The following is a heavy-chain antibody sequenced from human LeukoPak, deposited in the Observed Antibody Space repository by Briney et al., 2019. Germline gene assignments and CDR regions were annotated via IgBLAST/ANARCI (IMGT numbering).Heavy chain of an antibody. Sequence: ASVKVSCKASGYTFTSYGISWVRQAPGQGLEWMGWISAYNGNTNYAQKLQGRVTMTTDTSTSTAYMELRRLRSDDTAVYYCAREHCSGGSCFLHFDYWGQGILVTVSS. CDR1: GYTFTSYG. D-gene: IGHD2-15*01. CDR3: AREHCSGGSCFLHFDY. V-gene: IGHV1-18*01. J-gene: IGHJ4*02. CDR2: ISAYNGNT.